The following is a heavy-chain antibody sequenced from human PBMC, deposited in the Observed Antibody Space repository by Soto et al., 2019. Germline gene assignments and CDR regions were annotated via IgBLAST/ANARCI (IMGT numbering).Heavy chain of an antibody. Sequence: EVQLVESGGGLVQPGGSLRLSCVASGFSFGSYTMNWVRQAPGKGLEWVSSISSGYSKYYADSVKCRFTIIRDNAENSLYLEMNSLSDADTAVYYCTRDSKFPEYWGQGTLVTVSS. CDR1: GFSFGSYT. CDR2: ISSGYSK. V-gene: IGHV3-48*02. CDR3: TRDSKFPEY. J-gene: IGHJ4*02.